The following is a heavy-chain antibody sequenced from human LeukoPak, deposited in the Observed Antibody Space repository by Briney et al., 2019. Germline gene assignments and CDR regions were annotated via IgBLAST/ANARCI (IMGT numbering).Heavy chain of an antibody. CDR3: AKGGYDYVEIGYFDY. J-gene: IGHJ4*02. V-gene: IGHV3-23*01. CDR1: GFTFSNYA. Sequence: GGSLRLSCAASGFTFSNYAMSWVRQAPGKGLEWVSVIIGSSGATFYADSVKGRFTISRDNFKNTLYLQVNSLRAEDTAVYYCAKGGYDYVEIGYFDYWGQGTLVTVSS. D-gene: IGHD5-12*01. CDR2: IIGSSGAT.